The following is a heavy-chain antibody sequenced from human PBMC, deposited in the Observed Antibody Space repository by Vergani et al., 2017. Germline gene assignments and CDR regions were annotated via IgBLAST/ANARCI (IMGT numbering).Heavy chain of an antibody. V-gene: IGHV3-15*01. D-gene: IGHD3-10*01. CDR1: GFTFSNAW. Sequence: EVQLVESGGGLVKPGGSLRLSCAASGFTFSNAWMSWVRQAPGKGLEWVGRIKSKTDGGTTDYAAPVKGRFTIPRDDSKNTLYLQMNSLKTEDTAVYYCTTSGSVSDYYDYYGMDGWGQGSTVTVSS. CDR2: IKSKTDGGTT. J-gene: IGHJ6*02. CDR3: TTSGSVSDYYDYYGMDG.